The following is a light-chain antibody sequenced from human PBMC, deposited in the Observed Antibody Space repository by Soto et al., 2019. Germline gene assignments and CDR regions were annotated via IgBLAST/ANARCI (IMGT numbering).Light chain of an antibody. CDR1: QSVAND. CDR2: GAS. J-gene: IGKJ1*01. V-gene: IGKV3-15*01. CDR3: QQYNKWPQT. Sequence: EIVMTQSPATLSVSPGERATLSCRASQSVANDLAWYQHKPGQAPRLLTHGASTRATGIPARFSGVGSGTEFTLTISSLQSEDFAVYYCQQYNKWPQTFGQGTKVDIK.